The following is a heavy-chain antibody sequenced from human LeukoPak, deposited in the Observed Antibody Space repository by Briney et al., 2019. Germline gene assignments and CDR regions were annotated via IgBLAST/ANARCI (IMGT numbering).Heavy chain of an antibody. D-gene: IGHD6-13*01. V-gene: IGHV3-7*01. J-gene: IGHJ4*02. Sequence: GGSLRLSCAASGFTFSSYWMSWFRQAPGKGLEWVANIKQDGSEKYYVDSVKGRFTISRDNAKNSLYLQMNSLRAEDTAVYYCARDLGQQLVRKDYWGQGTLVTVSS. CDR3: ARDLGQQLVRKDY. CDR2: IKQDGSEK. CDR1: GFTFSSYW.